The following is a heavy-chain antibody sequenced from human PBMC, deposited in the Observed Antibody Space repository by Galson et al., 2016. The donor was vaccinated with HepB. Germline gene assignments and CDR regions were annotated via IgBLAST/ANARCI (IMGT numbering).Heavy chain of an antibody. Sequence: SLRLPCAASGFTFGDYSMSWFRQAPGKGLEWVGFIRSKVYGGTPEYAASVKGRFSISRDDSKSIAYLQMNSLKTEDTAVYYCTRLTLRYFDMPFFWGQGTLVSVSS. J-gene: IGHJ4*02. CDR3: TRLTLRYFDMPFF. D-gene: IGHD3-9*01. CDR1: GFTFGDYS. CDR2: IRSKVYGGTP. V-gene: IGHV3-49*03.